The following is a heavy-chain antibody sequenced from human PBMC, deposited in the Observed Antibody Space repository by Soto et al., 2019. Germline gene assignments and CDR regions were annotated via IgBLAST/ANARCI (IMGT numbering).Heavy chain of an antibody. CDR2: IIPIFGTA. J-gene: IGHJ6*02. CDR3: ARDGKRLVDSYYYYGMDV. CDR1: GGTFSSYA. D-gene: IGHD6-13*01. Sequence: ASVKVSCKASGGTFSSYAISWVRQAPGQGLEWMGGIIPIFGTANYAQKFQGRVTITADESTSTAYMELSSLRSEDTAVYYCARDGKRLVDSYYYYGMDVWGQGTTVTVSS. V-gene: IGHV1-69*13.